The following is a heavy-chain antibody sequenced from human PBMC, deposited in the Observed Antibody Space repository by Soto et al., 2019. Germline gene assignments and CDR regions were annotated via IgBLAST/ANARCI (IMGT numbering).Heavy chain of an antibody. CDR3: ARPRREYSSSSSAFDI. J-gene: IGHJ3*02. CDR2: ISSSSSYI. D-gene: IGHD6-6*01. CDR1: GFTFSSYS. V-gene: IGHV3-21*01. Sequence: GGSLRLSCAASGFTFSSYSMNWVRQAPGKGLEWVSSISSSSSYIYYADSVKGRFTISRDNAKNSLYLQMNSLRAEDTAVYYCARPRREYSSSSSAFDIWGQGTMVTVSS.